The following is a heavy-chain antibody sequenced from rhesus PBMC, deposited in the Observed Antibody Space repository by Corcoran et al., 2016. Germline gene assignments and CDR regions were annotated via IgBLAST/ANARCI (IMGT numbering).Heavy chain of an antibody. CDR2: ISGSGGST. CDR3: ARERVGLVVVAIDGLDS. CDR1: GGSISRNY. V-gene: IGHV4-173*01. J-gene: IGHJ6*01. D-gene: IGHD2-21*01. Sequence: QLQLQESGPGLVKPSETLSLTCAVSGGSISRNYWSWIRQPRGKGPEWIGRISGSGGSTDYNPSLKRRVTISTATSKNQFSLKLSSVTAADTAVYYCARERVGLVVVAIDGLDSWGQGVVVTVSS.